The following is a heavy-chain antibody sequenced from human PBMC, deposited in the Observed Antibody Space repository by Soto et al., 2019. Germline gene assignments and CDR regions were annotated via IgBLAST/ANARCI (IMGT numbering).Heavy chain of an antibody. V-gene: IGHV3-30*03. CDR1: GFTFSSYG. D-gene: IGHD2-2*02. J-gene: IGHJ4*02. Sequence: QVQLVESGGGVVQPGRSLRLSCAASGFTFSSYGMHWVRQAPGKGLEWVAVISYDGSNKYYADSVKGRFTISRDNSKNTLYLQMNSLRAEDTAVYYCVTHTPPDYWGQGTLVTVSS. CDR2: ISYDGSNK. CDR3: VTHTPPDY.